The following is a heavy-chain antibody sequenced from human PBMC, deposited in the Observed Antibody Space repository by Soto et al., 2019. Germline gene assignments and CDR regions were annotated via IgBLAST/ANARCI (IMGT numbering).Heavy chain of an antibody. CDR1: GGTLSSYA. D-gene: IGHD5-18*01. CDR3: ARGQSVQLWFPPTGGFDP. CDR2: IIPIFGTA. J-gene: IGHJ5*02. V-gene: IGHV1-69*13. Sequence: SVKVSCKASGGTLSSYAISWVRQAPGQGLEWMGGIIPIFGTANYAQKFQGRVTITADESTSTAYMELSSLRAEDTAVYYCARGQSVQLWFPPTGGFDPWGQGTLVTVSS.